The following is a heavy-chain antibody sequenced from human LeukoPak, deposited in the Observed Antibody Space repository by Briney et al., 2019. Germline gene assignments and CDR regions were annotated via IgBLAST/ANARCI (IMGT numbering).Heavy chain of an antibody. CDR3: AELRLTMIGGV. D-gene: IGHD3-10*02. CDR2: IRRSGSTK. Sequence: GGSLRLSCTAAGFPFRDYYVTWIRQPPGKGLEWLAYIRRSGSTKAYADSEKGRFAISRDNAKHSLYMQMNGLRVEDTAVYYCAELRLTMIGGVWGKGTTVTISS. CDR1: GFPFRDYY. J-gene: IGHJ6*04. V-gene: IGHV3-11*04.